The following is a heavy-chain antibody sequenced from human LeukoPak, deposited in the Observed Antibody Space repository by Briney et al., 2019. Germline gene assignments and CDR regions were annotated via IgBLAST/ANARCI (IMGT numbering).Heavy chain of an antibody. D-gene: IGHD3-10*01. CDR3: ARHYYGSGSYYSNAFDI. CDR2: ISYDGSNK. CDR1: GFTFSSYG. J-gene: IGHJ3*02. Sequence: PGGSLRLSCAASGFTFSSYGMHWVRQAPGKGLEWVAVISYDGSNKYYADSVKGRFNISRDNSKNTLYLQMDSLRAEDTAVYYCARHYYGSGSYYSNAFDIWGQGTMVTVSS. V-gene: IGHV3-30*03.